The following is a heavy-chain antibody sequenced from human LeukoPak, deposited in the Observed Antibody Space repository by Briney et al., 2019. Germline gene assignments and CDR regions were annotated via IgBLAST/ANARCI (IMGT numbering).Heavy chain of an antibody. J-gene: IGHJ4*02. D-gene: IGHD5-18*01. CDR3: AKDQSPLDTAMVCDY. CDR1: GFTFSSYW. CDR2: IKQDGSEK. Sequence: GGSLRLSCAASGFTFSSYWMSWVRQAPGKGLEWVANIKQDGSEKYYVDSVKGRFTISRDNSKNTLYLQMNSLRAEDTAVYYCAKDQSPLDTAMVCDYWGQGTLVTVSS. V-gene: IGHV3-7*03.